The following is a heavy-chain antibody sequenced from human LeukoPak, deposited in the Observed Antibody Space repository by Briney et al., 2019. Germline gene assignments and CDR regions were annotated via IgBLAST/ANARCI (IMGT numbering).Heavy chain of an antibody. V-gene: IGHV4-4*07. Sequence: SETLSLTCTVSGGSISGYYWSWIRQPAGKGLEWIGRMYSSGSANYNPSLKSRVTMSVDTSENQFSLKLSSVTAADTAVYYCARWSAFDIWGPGTMVTVSS. J-gene: IGHJ3*02. CDR2: MYSSGSA. CDR1: GGSISGYY. CDR3: ARWSAFDI.